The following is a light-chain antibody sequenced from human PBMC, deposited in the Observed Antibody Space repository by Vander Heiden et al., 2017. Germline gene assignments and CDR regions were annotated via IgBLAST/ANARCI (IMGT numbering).Light chain of an antibody. V-gene: IGLV3-1*01. CDR1: KLGDKY. CDR3: QTWDGTTGV. J-gene: IGLJ3*02. Sequence: SYEVTQPPSVSVSPGQTASITCAGHKLGDKYACWYQQKPGQSPVLVSYEDNKRPSGIPERFSGSNSGDTATLTISGTQAMDEADYYCQTWDGTTGVFGGGTKLTVL. CDR2: EDN.